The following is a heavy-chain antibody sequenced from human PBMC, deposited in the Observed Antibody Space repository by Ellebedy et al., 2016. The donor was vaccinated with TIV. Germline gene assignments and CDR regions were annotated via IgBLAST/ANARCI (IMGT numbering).Heavy chain of an antibody. V-gene: IGHV4-39*02. CDR3: AREDGKC. CDR2: IYYSGST. Sequence: SETLSLXXPVSGGSISSSSYYWGWIRQPPGKGLEWIGSIYYSGSTYYNPFLKSRVTISVDTSKNQFSLKLSSVTAADTAVYYCAREDGKCWGQGTLVTVSS. J-gene: IGHJ4*02. CDR1: GGSISSSSYY.